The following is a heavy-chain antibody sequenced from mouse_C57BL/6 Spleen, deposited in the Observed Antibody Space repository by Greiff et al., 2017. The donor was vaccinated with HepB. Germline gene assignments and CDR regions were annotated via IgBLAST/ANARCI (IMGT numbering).Heavy chain of an antibody. Sequence: VQLQQSGAELVKPGASVKISCKASGYAFSSYWMNWVKQRPGKGLEWIGQIYPGDGDTNYNGKFKGKATLTADKSSSTAYMQLSRLTSEDSAVYFCARRRAYYGSAWFAYWGQGTLVTVSA. CDR3: ARRRAYYGSAWFAY. CDR1: GYAFSSYW. CDR2: IYPGDGDT. V-gene: IGHV1-80*01. D-gene: IGHD1-1*01. J-gene: IGHJ3*01.